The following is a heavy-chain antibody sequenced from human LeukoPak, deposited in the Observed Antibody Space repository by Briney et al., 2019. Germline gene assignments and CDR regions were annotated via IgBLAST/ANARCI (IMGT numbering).Heavy chain of an antibody. CDR1: GFTFSSYG. V-gene: IGHV3-33*01. D-gene: IGHD3-16*02. CDR2: IWYDGSNK. Sequence: GRSLRLSCAASGFTFSSYGMHWVRQAPGKGLEWVAVIWYDGSNKYYADSVKGRFTISRDNSKNTLFLQMNSLRAEDTAVYYCARPFGGVIALNYYGMDVWGQGTTVTVSS. J-gene: IGHJ6*02. CDR3: ARPFGGVIALNYYGMDV.